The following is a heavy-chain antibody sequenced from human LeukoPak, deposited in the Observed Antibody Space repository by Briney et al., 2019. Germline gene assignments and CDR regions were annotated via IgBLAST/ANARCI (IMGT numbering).Heavy chain of an antibody. J-gene: IGHJ4*02. D-gene: IGHD6-19*01. CDR1: GYTFTGYY. CDR2: INPNRGGT. Sequence: ASVKVSCKASGYTFTGYYMHWVRQAPGQGLEWMGWINPNRGGTNYAQKFQGRVTMTRDTSISTAYMELSRLRSDDTAVYYCARDPRSSGFFDYWGQGTLVTVSS. V-gene: IGHV1-2*02. CDR3: ARDPRSSGFFDY.